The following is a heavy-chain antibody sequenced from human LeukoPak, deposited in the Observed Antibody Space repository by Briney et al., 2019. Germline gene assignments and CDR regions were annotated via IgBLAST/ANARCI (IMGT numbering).Heavy chain of an antibody. V-gene: IGHV4-59*08. CDR1: GGSISSYY. CDR3: ARVSPFYDSSGYRVYGMDV. CDR2: IYYSGGT. Sequence: PSETLSLTCTVSGGSISSYYWSWIRQPPGKGLEWIGYIYYSGGTNYNPSLKSRVTIALDTSMNQFSLRLTSVTAADTGVYYCARVSPFYDSSGYRVYGMDVWGQGTTVTGSS. J-gene: IGHJ6*02. D-gene: IGHD3-22*01.